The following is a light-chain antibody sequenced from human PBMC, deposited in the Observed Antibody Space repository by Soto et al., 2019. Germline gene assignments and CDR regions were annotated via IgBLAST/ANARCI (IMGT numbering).Light chain of an antibody. CDR2: GAS. V-gene: IGKV1-5*01. CDR3: QQYNGH. Sequence: DMQMTQSPSTLSASVRDKVTITCRDSQSINTWLAWYQQKPGKAPKLLIYGASSLESGVPSRFSGSGSGTEFTLTISSPQPDDFATYYCQQYNGHFGQGTK. CDR1: QSINTW. J-gene: IGKJ2*01.